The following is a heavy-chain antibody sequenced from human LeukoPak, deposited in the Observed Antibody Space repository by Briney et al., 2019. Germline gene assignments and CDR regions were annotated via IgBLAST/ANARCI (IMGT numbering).Heavy chain of an antibody. V-gene: IGHV1-2*06. J-gene: IGHJ4*02. CDR3: ARGSGSGYYFDY. D-gene: IGHD3-22*01. Sequence: ASVKVSCKASGYTFTGYCMHWVRQAPGQGLEWMGRINPNSGGTNYAQKFQGRVTMTRDTSISTAYMELSRLRSDDTAVYYCARGSGSGYYFDYWGQGTLVTVSS. CDR1: GYTFTGYC. CDR2: INPNSGGT.